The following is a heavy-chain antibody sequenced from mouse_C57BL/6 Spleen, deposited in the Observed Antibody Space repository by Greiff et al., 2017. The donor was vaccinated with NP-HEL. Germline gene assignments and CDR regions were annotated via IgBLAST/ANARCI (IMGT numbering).Heavy chain of an antibody. V-gene: IGHV1-81*01. D-gene: IGHD1-1*01. CDR1: GYTFTSYG. J-gene: IGHJ2*01. Sequence: VQLQQSGAELARPGASVKLSCKASGYTFTSYGISWVKQRPGQGLEWIGEIYPRSGNTYYNEKFKGKATLTVDKSSSPAYMELRSLTSEDSAVYCSTTGAIYSSSYGYWGQGTTLTVSS. CDR3: TTGAIYSSSYGY. CDR2: IYPRSGNT.